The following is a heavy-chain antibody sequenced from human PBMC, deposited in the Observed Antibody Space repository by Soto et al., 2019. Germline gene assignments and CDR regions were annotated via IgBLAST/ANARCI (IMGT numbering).Heavy chain of an antibody. J-gene: IGHJ5*02. CDR1: GFTFSTYT. Sequence: QVQLVESGGGVVQPGRSPTISCAASGFTFSTYTMHWVRRAPGRGLEWLAVISYDGRNQIYADSVKGRFTISRDNSKNTLYLHMNGLRPEDTAVDYCARDVFPYHDVINGARNYFDPWGQGTQVTVSS. CDR3: ARDVFPYHDVINGARNYFDP. CDR2: ISYDGRNQ. V-gene: IGHV3-30*04. D-gene: IGHD3-10*01.